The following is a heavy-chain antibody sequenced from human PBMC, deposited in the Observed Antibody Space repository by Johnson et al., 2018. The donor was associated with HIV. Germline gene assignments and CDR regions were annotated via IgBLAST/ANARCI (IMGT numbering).Heavy chain of an antibody. Sequence: QVQLVESGGGVVQPGRSLRLSCAVSGFTFRSYGVHWVRQAPGKGLEWVAVIWYNGSKKYYADSVTGRFTISRDNSKNTLYLQMNSLRAEDTAVYYCAKHIVLVVYAIGAAFDIWGQGTMVTVSS. CDR3: AKHIVLVVYAIGAAFDI. J-gene: IGHJ3*02. D-gene: IGHD2-8*02. CDR1: GFTFRSYG. V-gene: IGHV3-33*06. CDR2: IWYNGSKK.